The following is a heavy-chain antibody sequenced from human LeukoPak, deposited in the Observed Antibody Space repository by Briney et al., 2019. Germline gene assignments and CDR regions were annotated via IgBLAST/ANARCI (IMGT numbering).Heavy chain of an antibody. CDR1: GFTFSSYE. CDR2: ISSSGSTI. CDR3: ARDQYDFWSGYYGMDV. D-gene: IGHD3-3*01. V-gene: IGHV3-48*03. J-gene: IGHJ6*02. Sequence: GGSLRLSCAASGFTFSSYEMNWVRQAPGKGLEWVSYISSSGSTIYYADSVKGRFTISRDNAKNSLYLQMNSPRAEDTAIYYCARDQYDFWSGYYGMDVWGQGATVTVSS.